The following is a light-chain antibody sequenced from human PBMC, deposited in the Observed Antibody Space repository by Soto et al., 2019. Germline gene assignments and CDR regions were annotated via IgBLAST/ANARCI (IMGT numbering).Light chain of an antibody. V-gene: IGLV2-11*01. CDR3: CSYAGSYTFV. J-gene: IGLJ1*01. CDR2: DVG. Sequence: QSALTQPRSVSGSPGQSVTISCTGTSSDVGAYNYVSWYQQHPGKAPELIIFDVGRRPSWVPDRFSGSKSGNTASLTVSGRQAEDEADYYCCSYAGSYTFVFGTGTKLTVL. CDR1: SSDVGAYNY.